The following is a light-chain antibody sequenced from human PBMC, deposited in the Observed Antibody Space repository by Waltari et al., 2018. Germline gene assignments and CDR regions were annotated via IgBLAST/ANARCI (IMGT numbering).Light chain of an antibody. CDR3: CSHAGSSVV. CDR2: EVG. J-gene: IGLJ2*01. Sequence: QSALTQPRSVSGSPGQSVTISCTGTSSDVGAYNYVSWYQQHPGKAPKLMIYEVGKRPSGVPDRLCGSKSGTTASLTISGLQAEDEADYYCCSHAGSSVVFGGGTKLTVL. V-gene: IGLV2-11*01. CDR1: SSDVGAYNY.